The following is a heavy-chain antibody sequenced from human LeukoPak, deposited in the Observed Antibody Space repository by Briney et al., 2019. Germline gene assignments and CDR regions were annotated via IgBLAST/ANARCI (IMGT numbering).Heavy chain of an antibody. CDR3: ARDAGATDY. CDR2: IDPNSGGP. J-gene: IGHJ4*02. Sequence: ASVKVSCKASGYSFTGYYLHWLRQAPGPGLKWVGWIDPNSGGPNYAQKFRGRVTMTRDTSISTAYMELSRLRSDDTAVYYCARDAGATDYWGQGTLVTVSS. V-gene: IGHV1-2*02. CDR1: GYSFTGYY. D-gene: IGHD4/OR15-4a*01.